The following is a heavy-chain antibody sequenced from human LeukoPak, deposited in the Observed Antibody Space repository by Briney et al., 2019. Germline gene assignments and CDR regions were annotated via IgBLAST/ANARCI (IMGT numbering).Heavy chain of an antibody. V-gene: IGHV3-9*01. D-gene: IGHD2-2*01. CDR3: AKDPIVVVPAAAPGEDY. CDR1: GFTFDDYA. J-gene: IGHJ4*02. CDR2: ISWNSGSI. Sequence: PGGSLRLSCAASGFTFDDYAMHWVRQAPGKGLEWVSGISWNSGSIGYADSVKGRFTISRDNAKNSLYLQMNSLRAEDTALYYCAKDPIVVVPAAAPGEDYWGQGTLVTVSS.